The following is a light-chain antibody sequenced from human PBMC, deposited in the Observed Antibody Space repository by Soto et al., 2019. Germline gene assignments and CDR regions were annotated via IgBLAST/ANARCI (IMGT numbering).Light chain of an antibody. CDR2: AAS. Sequence: DIQMTQYPSSLSASLGDRVSSSGRASQSIYTYLNWYQQKPGKARKLLIYAASSLQSGVPSRFRGSGSETDFTLTISSLQPEDFATYSCQQSYNTTWTVGQVTKVDIK. CDR3: QQSYNTTWT. CDR1: QSIYTY. V-gene: IGKV1-39*01. J-gene: IGKJ1*01.